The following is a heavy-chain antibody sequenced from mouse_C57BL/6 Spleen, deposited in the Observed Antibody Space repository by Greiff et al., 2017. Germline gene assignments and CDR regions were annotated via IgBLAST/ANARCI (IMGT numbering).Heavy chain of an antibody. Sequence: QVQLQQPGAELVKPGASVKMSCKASGYTFTSYWITWVKQRPGQGLEWIGDIYPGSGSTNYNEKFKSKATLTVDTSSSTAYMQISSLASEDSAVYYCARTGYCSGGYFDVWGTGTTVTVSS. CDR2: IYPGSGST. J-gene: IGHJ1*03. CDR3: ARTGYCSGGYFDV. V-gene: IGHV1-55*01. CDR1: GYTFTSYW. D-gene: IGHD2-3*01.